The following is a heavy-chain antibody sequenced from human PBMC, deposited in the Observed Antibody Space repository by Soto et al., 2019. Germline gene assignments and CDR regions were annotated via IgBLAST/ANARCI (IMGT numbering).Heavy chain of an antibody. Sequence: QVQLQESGPGLVKPSQTLSLTCTVSGGSISSGGYYWSWIRQHPGKGLEWIGYIYYSGSTYYNPSLNSRVTISVGTSKNQSAPKLSSVTAADTAVYYCASWGYCSGGSCPDIDYWGQGTLVTASS. CDR1: GGSISSGGYY. D-gene: IGHD2-15*01. CDR2: IYYSGST. V-gene: IGHV4-31*03. CDR3: ASWGYCSGGSCPDIDY. J-gene: IGHJ4*02.